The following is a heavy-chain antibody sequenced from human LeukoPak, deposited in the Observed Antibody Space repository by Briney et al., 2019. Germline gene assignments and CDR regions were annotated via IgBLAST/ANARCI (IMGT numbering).Heavy chain of an antibody. CDR1: GGTFSSYA. J-gene: IGHJ4*02. CDR3: ARGGLGPVVPAAHFDY. Sequence: GASVKVSCKASGGTFSSYAISWVRQAPGQGLEWMGGIIPIFGTANYAQKLQGRVTMTTDTSTSTAYMELRSLRSDDTAVYYCARGGLGPVVPAAHFDYWGQGTLVTVSS. V-gene: IGHV1-69*05. CDR2: IIPIFGTA. D-gene: IGHD2-2*01.